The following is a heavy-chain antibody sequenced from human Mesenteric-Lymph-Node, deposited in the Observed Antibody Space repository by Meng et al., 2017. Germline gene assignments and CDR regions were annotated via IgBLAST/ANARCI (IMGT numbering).Heavy chain of an antibody. V-gene: IGHV4-34*02. CDR2: ISHSEIS. CDR1: GASFSGYY. D-gene: IGHD2-21*01. J-gene: IGHJ4*02. Sequence: QQWGEGLLKPSETLSLTCEFYGASFSGYYWTWIRQAPGKGLEWIGEISHSEISQYTPSLKSRVALSVDTSKKQVSLTLTSVTAADTAMYYCASFDHIPRRNYFDYWGQGTLVTVSS. CDR3: ASFDHIPRRNYFDY.